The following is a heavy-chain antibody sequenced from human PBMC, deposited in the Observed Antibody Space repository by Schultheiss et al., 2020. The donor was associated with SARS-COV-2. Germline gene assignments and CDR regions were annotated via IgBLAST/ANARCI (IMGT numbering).Heavy chain of an antibody. J-gene: IGHJ6*02. V-gene: IGHV4-61*03. D-gene: IGHD3-10*01. CDR2: IYYSGSI. CDR3: ARERVDTMVQGALYGMDV. CDR1: GGSISSGDYY. Sequence: SQTLSLTCTVSGGSISSGDYYWTWIRQPPGKGLEWIGYIYYSGSISYNPSLQSRVTISVDTSKTHFSLKLSSVTAADTAVYYCARERVDTMVQGALYGMDVWGQGTTVTVSS.